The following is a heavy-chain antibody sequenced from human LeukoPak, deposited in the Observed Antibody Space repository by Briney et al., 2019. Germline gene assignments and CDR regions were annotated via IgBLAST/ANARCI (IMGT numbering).Heavy chain of an antibody. CDR3: ARGYCSSTSCSNWFDP. V-gene: IGHV3-30*02. Sequence: GGSLRLSCAASGFTFSSYGMHWVRQAPGKGLEWVAFIRYDGSNKYYADSVKGRFTISRDNAKNTLYLQMNSLRAEDTAVYYCARGYCSSTSCSNWFDPWGQGTLVTVSS. CDR2: IRYDGSNK. CDR1: GFTFSSYG. J-gene: IGHJ5*02. D-gene: IGHD2-2*01.